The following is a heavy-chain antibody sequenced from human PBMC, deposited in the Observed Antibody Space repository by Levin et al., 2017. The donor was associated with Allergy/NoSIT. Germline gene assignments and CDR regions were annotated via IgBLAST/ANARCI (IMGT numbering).Heavy chain of an antibody. CDR3: ASRVVGWLQGRFFNY. CDR1: GGSFSGYY. CDR2: INHSGST. J-gene: IGHJ4*02. Sequence: SETLSLTCAVYGGSFSGYYWSWIRQPPGKGLEWIGEINHSGSTNYNPSLKSRVTISVDTSKNQFSLKLSSVTAADTAVYYCASRVVGWLQGRFFNYWGQGTLVTVSS. D-gene: IGHD5-24*01. V-gene: IGHV4-34*01.